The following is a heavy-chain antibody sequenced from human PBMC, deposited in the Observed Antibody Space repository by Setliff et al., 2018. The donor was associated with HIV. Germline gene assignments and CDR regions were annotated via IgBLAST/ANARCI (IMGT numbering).Heavy chain of an antibody. CDR1: AYTFNKYT. V-gene: IGHV7-4-1*02. Sequence: ASVKVSCKASAYTFNKYTINWVRQVPGQGLEWMGWISTNTGTPTYAKGFTGRFIFSLDTSVNTTYLQITSLKAEDTTVYFCARGRKFYDSSGSYPDAFDIWGQGTVVTVSS. CDR3: ARGRKFYDSSGSYPDAFDI. CDR2: ISTNTGTP. J-gene: IGHJ3*02. D-gene: IGHD3-22*01.